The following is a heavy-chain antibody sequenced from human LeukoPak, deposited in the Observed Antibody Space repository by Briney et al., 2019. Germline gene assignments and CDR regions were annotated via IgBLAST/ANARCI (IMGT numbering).Heavy chain of an antibody. J-gene: IGHJ4*02. CDR2: IYASGST. D-gene: IGHD3-22*01. V-gene: IGHV4-4*07. CDR3: ARDQTSEYSSGPFFDY. Sequence: SETLSLNCTVTGGSISSYDWSSIRQPAGKALEWIRRIYASGSTNYNPSLKSRVTMSVDTSKNQFSLKLSSVTAADTAVYYCARDQTSEYSSGPFFDYWGQGTLVTVSS. CDR1: GGSISSYD.